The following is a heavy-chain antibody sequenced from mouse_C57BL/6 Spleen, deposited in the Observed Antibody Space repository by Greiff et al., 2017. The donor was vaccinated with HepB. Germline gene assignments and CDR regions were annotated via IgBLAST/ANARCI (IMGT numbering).Heavy chain of an antibody. D-gene: IGHD1-1*01. CDR1: GYAFTNYL. J-gene: IGHJ1*03. CDR3: ARGDPYYGSSYVGYWYFDV. Sequence: VKLQESGAELVRPGTSVKVSCKASGYAFTNYLIEWVKQRPGQGLEWIGVINPGSGGTNYNEKFKGKATLTADKSSSTAYMQLSSLTSEDSAVYFCARGDPYYGSSYVGYWYFDVWGTGTTVTVSS. V-gene: IGHV1-54*01. CDR2: INPGSGGT.